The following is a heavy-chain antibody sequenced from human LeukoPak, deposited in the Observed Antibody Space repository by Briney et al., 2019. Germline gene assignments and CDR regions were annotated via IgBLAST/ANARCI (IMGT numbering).Heavy chain of an antibody. J-gene: IGHJ4*02. CDR3: AKDAYGGYESTALGY. Sequence: PGGSLRLSCAASGFTFSSYGMHWVRQAPGKGLEWVAFIRYDGSNKYYADSVKGRFTISRDNSKNTLYLQMNSLRAEDTAVYYCAKDAYGGYESTALGYWGQGTLVTVSS. V-gene: IGHV3-30*02. CDR2: IRYDGSNK. CDR1: GFTFSSYG. D-gene: IGHD5-12*01.